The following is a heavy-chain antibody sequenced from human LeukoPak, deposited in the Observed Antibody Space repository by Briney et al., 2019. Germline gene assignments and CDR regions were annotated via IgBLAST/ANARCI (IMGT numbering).Heavy chain of an antibody. Sequence: SETLSLTCTVSGGSISSSSDYWGWIRQPPGRGLEWIGSIYYSGSTYYNPSLKGRVTISVDPSKDQFSLKLSSVTAADTAVYYCASSLEMGAYYFDYWGQGTLVTVSS. J-gene: IGHJ4*02. CDR3: ASSLEMGAYYFDY. CDR1: GGSISSSSDY. D-gene: IGHD5-24*01. CDR2: IYYSGST. V-gene: IGHV4-39*07.